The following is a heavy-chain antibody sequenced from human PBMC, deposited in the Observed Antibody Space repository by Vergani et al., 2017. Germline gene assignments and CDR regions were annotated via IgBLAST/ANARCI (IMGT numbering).Heavy chain of an antibody. CDR3: ARNSGYDSVIYFDY. J-gene: IGHJ4*02. Sequence: QVQLQESGPGLVKPSETLSLTCAVSGYSISSGYYWGWIRQPPGKGLEWIGSICHSGSTYYNPSLKSRVTISVDTSTNQFSLKLSSVTAADTAVYYCARNSGYDSVIYFDYWGQGTLVTVSS. CDR2: ICHSGST. D-gene: IGHD5-12*01. CDR1: GYSISSGYY. V-gene: IGHV4-38-2*01.